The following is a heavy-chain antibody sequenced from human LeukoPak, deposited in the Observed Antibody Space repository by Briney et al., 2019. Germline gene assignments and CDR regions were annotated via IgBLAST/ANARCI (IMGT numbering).Heavy chain of an antibody. CDR1: GGSITNYY. D-gene: IGHD3-10*01. V-gene: IGHV4-4*07. CDR3: TRDSGTSGEVKFDP. J-gene: IGHJ5*02. CDR2: IYSTGII. Sequence: SETLSLTCTVSGGSITNYYWSWIRQSAGKGLEWIGRIYSTGIIAYNPSLKSRVTMSVDTSKNQLSLRLISVTAADTAVYYCTRDSGTSGEVKFDPWGQGSLVTVSS.